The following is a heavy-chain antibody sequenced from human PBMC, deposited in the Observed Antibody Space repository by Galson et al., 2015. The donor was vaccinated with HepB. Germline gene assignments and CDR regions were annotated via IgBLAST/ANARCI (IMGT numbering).Heavy chain of an antibody. CDR1: GFTFSSYA. D-gene: IGHD5-12*01. Sequence: SLRLSCAASGFTFSSYAMHWVRQAPGKGLEWVAVISYDGSNKYYADSVKGRFTISRDNSKNTLYLQMNSLRAEDTAVYYRARDLPPVFDIVATSPDYWGQGTLVTVSS. CDR2: ISYDGSNK. J-gene: IGHJ4*02. V-gene: IGHV3-30*04. CDR3: ARDLPPVFDIVATSPDY.